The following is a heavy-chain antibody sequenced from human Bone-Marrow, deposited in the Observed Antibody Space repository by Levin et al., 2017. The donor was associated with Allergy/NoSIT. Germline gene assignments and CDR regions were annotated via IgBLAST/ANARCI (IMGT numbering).Heavy chain of an antibody. CDR2: IYPGDSET. D-gene: IGHD2-2*01. V-gene: IGHV5-51*01. CDR1: GYRFTTYW. Sequence: KSGGSLRLSCKGSGYRFTTYWIGWVRQMPGKGLEWMGMIYPGDSETIYSPSFQGQVTISADESITTAYLQWSSLKASDTAMYYCARLSGGFCSDISCPQELDLWGQGTLVTVSS. CDR3: ARLSGGFCSDISCPQELDL. J-gene: IGHJ4*02.